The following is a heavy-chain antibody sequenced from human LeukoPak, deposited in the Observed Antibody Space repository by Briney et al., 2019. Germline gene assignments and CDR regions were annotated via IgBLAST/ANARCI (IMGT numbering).Heavy chain of an antibody. CDR1: GSTFSSYA. Sequence: GGSLRLSCAASGSTFSSYAMHWVRQAPGKGLEWVAVISYDGSNKYYADSVKGRFTISRDNSKNTLYLQMSSLRAEDTAVYYCVKDLEQWLGDFDYWGQGTLVTVSS. CDR3: VKDLEQWLGDFDY. D-gene: IGHD6-19*01. J-gene: IGHJ4*02. CDR2: ISYDGSNK. V-gene: IGHV3-30*14.